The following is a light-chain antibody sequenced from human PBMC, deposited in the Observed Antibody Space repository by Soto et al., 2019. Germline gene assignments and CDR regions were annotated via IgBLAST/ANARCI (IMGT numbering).Light chain of an antibody. CDR3: QQYNSWPRA. V-gene: IGKV3-15*01. Sequence: EVVMTQSPATLSVSPWEIATLSCSASQTISANLAWYQQKPGQAPRLLIYGASTRAAGIPARFSGSGSGTEFTLIISSLQSEDFAVYYCQQYNSWPRAFGQGTKVDIK. CDR2: GAS. J-gene: IGKJ1*01. CDR1: QTISAN.